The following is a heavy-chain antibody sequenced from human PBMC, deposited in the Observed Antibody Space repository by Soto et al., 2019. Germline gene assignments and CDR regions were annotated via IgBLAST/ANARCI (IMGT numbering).Heavy chain of an antibody. D-gene: IGHD3-22*01. CDR1: GYTFTSYG. V-gene: IGHV1-18*01. J-gene: IGHJ5*02. CDR2: ISAYNGNT. Sequence: QVQLVQSGAEVKKPGASVKVSCKASGYTFTSYGISWVRHAPGQGLEWMGWISAYNGNTNYAQKLQGRVTMTTDTSTSTAYMELRSLRSDDTAVYYCARAGSYDSSSPQDWFYPWGQETLVTVSS. CDR3: ARAGSYDSSSPQDWFYP.